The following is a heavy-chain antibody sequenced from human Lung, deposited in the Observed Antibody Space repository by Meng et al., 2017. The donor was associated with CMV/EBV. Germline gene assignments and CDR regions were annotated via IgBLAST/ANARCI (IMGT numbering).Heavy chain of an antibody. J-gene: IGHJ5*02. CDR1: GFPFRSYA. D-gene: IGHD5-18*01. CDR3: AREEAMVGYYTNWFDA. Sequence: GGSLRLSCAASGFPFRSYAMSWVRQAPGKGLEWVSSISGSVGNTYYADSVKGRFTISRDNSRDTLYMQMSSLRAEDTAVYYCAREEAMVGYYTNWFDAWGQGAXVTVSS. V-gene: IGHV3-23*01. CDR2: ISGSVGNT.